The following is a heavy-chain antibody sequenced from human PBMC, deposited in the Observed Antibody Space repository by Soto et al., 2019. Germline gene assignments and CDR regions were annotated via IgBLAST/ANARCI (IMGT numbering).Heavy chain of an antibody. Sequence: EVQLVESGGGLVQPGESLRLSCAASGFTFSAFWMTWLRQAPGKGLEWVANIKRDGTVTHYGASVEGRCTLSREHAQNSLFLQLNSLRPEDTAMYYCARDLSPPGDFFYDAFEVWGQGTVVTVSS. D-gene: IGHD2-21*02. V-gene: IGHV3-7*04. J-gene: IGHJ3*01. CDR3: ARDLSPPGDFFYDAFEV. CDR2: IKRDGTVT. CDR1: GFTFSAFW.